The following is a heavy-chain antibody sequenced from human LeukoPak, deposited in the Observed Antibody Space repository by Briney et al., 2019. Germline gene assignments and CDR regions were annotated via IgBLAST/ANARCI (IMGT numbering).Heavy chain of an antibody. CDR1: GSTFSSYA. D-gene: IGHD5-18*01. V-gene: IGHV1-69*13. Sequence: SVKVSCKASGSTFSSYAISWVRQAPGQGLEGMGGIIPIFGTANYAQKFQGRVTITADESTSTAYMELSSLRSEDTAVYYCARAGGGYSYGYSDYWGQGTLVTVSS. CDR2: IIPIFGTA. CDR3: ARAGGGYSYGYSDY. J-gene: IGHJ4*02.